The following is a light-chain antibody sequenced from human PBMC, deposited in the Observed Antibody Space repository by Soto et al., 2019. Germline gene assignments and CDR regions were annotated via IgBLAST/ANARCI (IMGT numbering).Light chain of an antibody. CDR1: QSVSSNS. Sequence: EIVLTQSPATLSLSPGESATLSCRTSQSVSSNSLAWHQQKPGQAPRLLMYAASSRGAGIPDRFSGSGSGTDFTLTISRLEPEDFAVYYCQQHGSWGITFGPGTKVDI. J-gene: IGKJ3*01. CDR2: AAS. CDR3: QQHGSWGIT. V-gene: IGKV3-20*01.